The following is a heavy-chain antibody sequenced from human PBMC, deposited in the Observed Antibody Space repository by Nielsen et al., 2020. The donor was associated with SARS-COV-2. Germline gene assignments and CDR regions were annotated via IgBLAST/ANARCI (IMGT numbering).Heavy chain of an antibody. J-gene: IGHJ4*02. Sequence: GESLKISCAASGFTFSSYGMSWVRQAPGKGLDWVSAISDNGRRIYYADSVKGRFTISRDNSKNTLYLQMNSLRAEDTAVYYCAKVNPVAGWVDYWGQGTLVTVSS. V-gene: IGHV3-23*01. CDR2: ISDNGRRI. CDR1: GFTFSSYG. CDR3: AKVNPVAGWVDY. D-gene: IGHD6-19*01.